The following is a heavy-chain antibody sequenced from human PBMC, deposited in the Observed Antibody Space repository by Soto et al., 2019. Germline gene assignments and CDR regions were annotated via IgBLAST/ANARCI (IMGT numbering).Heavy chain of an antibody. V-gene: IGHV4-59*01. D-gene: IGHD2-15*01. CDR3: ARRYCSGRACYRFNFDN. J-gene: IGHJ4*02. Sequence: PETLSLTCTAPGCSISSYYWSWIRQPPGKGLEWIGYIYYSGSTTYNPSLKSRVTISVDTPKNQFSMKLGSVTAADTAVYYCARRYCSGRACYRFNFDNWGQGTQVTAST. CDR1: GCSISSYY. CDR2: IYYSGST.